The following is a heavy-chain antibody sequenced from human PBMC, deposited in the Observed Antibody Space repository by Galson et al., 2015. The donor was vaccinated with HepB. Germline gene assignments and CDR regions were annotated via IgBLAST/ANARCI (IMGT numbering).Heavy chain of an antibody. J-gene: IGHJ5*02. CDR2: TYYRSKWYN. V-gene: IGHV6-1*01. CDR1: GDSVSSNSAA. Sequence: CAISGDSVSSNSAAWNWIRQSPSRGLEWLGRTYYRSKWYNDYSVSVKSRITINPDTSKNQFSLHLNSVTPEDTAVYYCARELGSNWYNWFDPWGQGTLVTVSS. D-gene: IGHD6-13*01. CDR3: ARELGSNWYNWFDP.